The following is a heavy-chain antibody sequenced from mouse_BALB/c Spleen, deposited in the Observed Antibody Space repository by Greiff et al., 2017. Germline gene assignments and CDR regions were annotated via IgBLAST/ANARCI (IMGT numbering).Heavy chain of an antibody. CDR1: GFSFTGYG. CDR2: IWGGGST. Sequence: VKVVESGPGLVAPAQSLSLTCAASGFSFTGYGVTWVRQPPGKGLEWLGMIWGGGSTDYNSALKSRLSISKDNSKSQVFLKMNSLQTDDTARYYCSRDYYDSSYVRVAMDYWGQGTSVTVSS. V-gene: IGHV2-6-7*01. J-gene: IGHJ4*01. CDR3: SRDYYDSSYVRVAMDY. D-gene: IGHD1-1*01.